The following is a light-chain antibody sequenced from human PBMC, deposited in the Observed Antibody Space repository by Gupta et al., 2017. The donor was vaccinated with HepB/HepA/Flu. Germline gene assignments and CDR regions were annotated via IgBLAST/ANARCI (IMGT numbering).Light chain of an antibody. J-gene: IGLJ1*01. Sequence: QSALTQPPSASGSPGQSVTISCTGTSSDVGSYYLVSWFQQHPAQALRLMVYEVNRRAAGVAGRFSGSKSGNTASLTVSGHEAEEDDDYYCVSDARSDNWVFGTGTKVTVL. CDR1: SSDVGSYYL. V-gene: IGLV2-8*01. CDR3: VSDARSDNWV. CDR2: EVN.